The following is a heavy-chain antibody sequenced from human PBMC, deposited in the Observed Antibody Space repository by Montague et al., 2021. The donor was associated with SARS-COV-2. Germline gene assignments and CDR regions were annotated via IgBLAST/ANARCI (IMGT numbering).Heavy chain of an antibody. J-gene: IGHJ5*02. V-gene: IGHV4-39*01. CDR1: SGSISSSSYY. Sequence: SETLSLTCAVSSGSISSSSYYWGWIRQPPGKGLEWIGSIYYSGSTYYNPSLKSRVTISVDTSKNQFSLKLSSVTAADTAVYYCADLGSPRITIFGVVTHNWFDPWGQGTLVTVSS. D-gene: IGHD3-3*01. CDR2: IYYSGST. CDR3: ADLGSPRITIFGVVTHNWFDP.